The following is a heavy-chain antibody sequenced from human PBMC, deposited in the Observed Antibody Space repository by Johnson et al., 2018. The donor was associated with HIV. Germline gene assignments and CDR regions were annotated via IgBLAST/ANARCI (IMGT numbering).Heavy chain of an antibody. CDR3: ARHTGYDAFDI. J-gene: IGHJ3*02. Sequence: VQLVESGGGLVQPGGSLRLSCAASGFTFSSYWMSWVRQVPGKGLEWLSNISSGGSVRYYADSVRGRFTISRDNAENSLYLQMNSLRAEDTAVYYCARHTGYDAFDIWGQGTMVTVSS. D-gene: IGHD2-21*01. CDR1: GFTFSSYW. CDR2: ISSGGSVR. V-gene: IGHV3-48*04.